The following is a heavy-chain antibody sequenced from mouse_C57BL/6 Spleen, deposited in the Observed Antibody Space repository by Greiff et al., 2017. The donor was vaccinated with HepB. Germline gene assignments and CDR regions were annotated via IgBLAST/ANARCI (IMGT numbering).Heavy chain of an antibody. CDR1: GYTFTSYW. CDR2: IHPNSGST. Sequence: QVQLQQPGAELVKPGASVKLSCKASGYTFTSYWMHWVKQRPGQGLEWIGMIHPNSGSTNYNEKFKSKATLTVDKSSSTAYMQLSSLTSEDSAVYYCARLYYDYDDDYWGQGTTLTVSS. V-gene: IGHV1-64*01. J-gene: IGHJ2*01. CDR3: ARLYYDYDDDY. D-gene: IGHD2-4*01.